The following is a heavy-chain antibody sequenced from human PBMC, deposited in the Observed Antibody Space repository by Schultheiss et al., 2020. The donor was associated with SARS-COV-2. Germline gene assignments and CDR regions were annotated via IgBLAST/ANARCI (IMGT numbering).Heavy chain of an antibody. Sequence: SETLSLTCTVSGGSISSYYWSWIRQPPGKGLEWIGYIYYSGSTNYNPSLKSRVTISVDTSKNQFSLKLSSVTAADTAVYYCARHRDRLRWFDPWGQGTLVTVS. CDR2: IYYSGST. D-gene: IGHD4-17*01. J-gene: IGHJ5*02. CDR3: ARHRDRLRWFDP. CDR1: GGSISSYY. V-gene: IGHV4-59*08.